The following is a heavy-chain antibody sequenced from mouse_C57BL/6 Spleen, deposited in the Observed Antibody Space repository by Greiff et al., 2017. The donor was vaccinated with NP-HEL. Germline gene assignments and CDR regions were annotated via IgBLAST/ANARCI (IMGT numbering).Heavy chain of an antibody. J-gene: IGHJ1*03. V-gene: IGHV5-9-1*02. D-gene: IGHD1-1*01. CDR1: GFTFSSYA. CDR2: ISSGGDYI. Sequence: EVQRVESGEGLVKPGGSLKLSCAASGFTFSSYAMSWVRQTPEKRLEWVAYISSGGDYIYYADTVKGRFTISRDNARNTLYRQMSSLNSEDTAMYYSTRDYGSSWENWYFDVWGTGTTVTVSS. CDR3: TRDYGSSWENWYFDV.